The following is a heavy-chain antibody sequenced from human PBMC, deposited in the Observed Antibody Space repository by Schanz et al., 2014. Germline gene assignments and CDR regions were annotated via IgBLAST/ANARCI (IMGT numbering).Heavy chain of an antibody. D-gene: IGHD3-16*01. CDR1: GGTFTSSA. J-gene: IGHJ6*02. CDR3: ATIGVNDYWRFGLDL. Sequence: QVQLVQSGAEVRKPGSSVRVSCKASGGTFTSSAFSWVRQAPGQGLEWMGRIIPIVDITNYAQKFLGRVTITADKSTSTAYMELKSLRSADTAVYYCATIGVNDYWRFGLDLWGQGTTVTVS. CDR2: IIPIVDIT. V-gene: IGHV1-69*04.